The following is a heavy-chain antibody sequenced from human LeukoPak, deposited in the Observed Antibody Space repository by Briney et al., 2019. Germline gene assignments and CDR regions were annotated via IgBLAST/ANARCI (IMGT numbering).Heavy chain of an antibody. J-gene: IGHJ4*02. V-gene: IGHV1-2*02. CDR3: ARDTIHGDDYVFDY. Sequence: ASVKVSCKASGYTFTGYYMHWVRQAPGQGLEWMGWINPNSGGTNYAQKFQGRVTMTRDTSISTAYMELRSLRSDDTAVYYCARDTIHGDDYVFDYWGQGTLVTVSS. CDR2: INPNSGGT. CDR1: GYTFTGYY. D-gene: IGHD3-10*02.